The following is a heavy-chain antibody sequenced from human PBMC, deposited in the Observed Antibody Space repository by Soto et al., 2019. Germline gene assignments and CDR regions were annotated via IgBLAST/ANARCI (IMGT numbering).Heavy chain of an antibody. V-gene: IGHV3-30*18. J-gene: IGHJ4*02. CDR3: AKARVRIVGANSFDY. Sequence: PWGSLRLSCVGSGFTFINYGIRFCRHAPCKGLEWVALISDDGDKRYYADSVRGRLIISRDNSKDTLYLQMNSLGPDDTAVYFCAKARVRIVGANSFDYWGQGTPVTVSS. D-gene: IGHD1-26*01. CDR2: ISDDGDKR. CDR1: GFTFINYG.